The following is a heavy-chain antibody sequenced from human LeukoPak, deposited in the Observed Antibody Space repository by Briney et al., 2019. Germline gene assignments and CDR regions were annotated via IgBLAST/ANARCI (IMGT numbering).Heavy chain of an antibody. CDR1: GFTFSDYV. CDR3: AKGDSGHYYDSSGYLNWFDP. V-gene: IGHV3-23*01. J-gene: IGHJ5*02. D-gene: IGHD3-22*01. CDR2: ISGSGGNT. Sequence: PGGSLRLSCAASGFTFSDYVMNWARQAPGKGLEWVSVISGSGGNTYYADSVKGRFTISRDNSKNTLYLQMNSLRAEDTAVYYCAKGDSGHYYDSSGYLNWFDPWGQGTLVTVSS.